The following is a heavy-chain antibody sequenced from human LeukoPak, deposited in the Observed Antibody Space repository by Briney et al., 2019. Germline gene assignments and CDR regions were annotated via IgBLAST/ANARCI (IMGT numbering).Heavy chain of an antibody. J-gene: IGHJ3*02. Sequence: SETLSLTCTVSGGSIGTSHYYWSWIRQPPGKGLEWIGEINHSGSTNYNPSLKSRVTISVDTSKNQFSLKLSSVTAADTAVYYCARVGRQVIWGQGTMVTVSS. CDR2: INHSGST. CDR1: GGSIGTSHYY. D-gene: IGHD2-15*01. V-gene: IGHV4-39*07. CDR3: ARVGRQVI.